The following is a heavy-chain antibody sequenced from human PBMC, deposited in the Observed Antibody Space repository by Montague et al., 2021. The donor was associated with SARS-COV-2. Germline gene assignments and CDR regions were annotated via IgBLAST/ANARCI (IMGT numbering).Heavy chain of an antibody. CDR1: GDSTSCPNCY. J-gene: IGHJ5*02. D-gene: IGHD4-23*01. CDR2: IYNSGTT. V-gene: IGHV4-39*01. Sequence: SETLSLTCTVSGDSTSCPNCYWGWIRRPPGQGLDWIGTIYNSGTTYYNPSLKSRLTISIDTSKNQFSLKLSSVTAADTAVYYCASHRNYGGQSFDNWFPPWGQGTLVTVSS. CDR3: ASHRNYGGQSFDNWFPP.